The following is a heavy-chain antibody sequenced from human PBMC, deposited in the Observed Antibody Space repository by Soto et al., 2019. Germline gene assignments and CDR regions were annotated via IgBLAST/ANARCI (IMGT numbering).Heavy chain of an antibody. V-gene: IGHV1-46*01. D-gene: IGHD6-25*01. J-gene: IGHJ4*02. CDR2: INPNGGGT. CDR1: GYKFINHY. Sequence: QVQLVQSGAEVKKPGASVKVSCKASGYKFINHYMHWVRQAPGVGLEWMGIINPNGGGTDYSHRFLGRVTMTRDPFAYTVHMELSSLRSEDSGGYFCARDSSASATSYSFDNWGQGTLVTVSS. CDR3: ARDSSASATSYSFDN.